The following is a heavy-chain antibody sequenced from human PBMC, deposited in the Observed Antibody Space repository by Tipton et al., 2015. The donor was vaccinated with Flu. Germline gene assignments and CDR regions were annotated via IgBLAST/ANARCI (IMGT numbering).Heavy chain of an antibody. CDR3: AKVLFGWVES. Sequence: TLSLTCTVSGGSISGYYWGWIRQAPGRGLEWVGRIYYTWYPYYNSSLKSRLAMSIDTSKKQFSLRLSSVTAADTAVYYCAKVLFGWVESWAQGTLVTVSS. CDR1: GGSISGYY. CDR2: IYYTWYP. D-gene: IGHD3-16*01. J-gene: IGHJ5*01. V-gene: IGHV4-39*07.